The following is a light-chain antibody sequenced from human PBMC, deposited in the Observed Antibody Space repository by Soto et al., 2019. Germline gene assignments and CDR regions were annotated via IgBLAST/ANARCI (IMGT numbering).Light chain of an antibody. CDR2: DAS. Sequence: DIRMTQSPSTLSASVGDRVTITCRASQSISSWLAWYQQRPGQAPKLLISDASDLDTGVPPRFSGSGSETEFTLTISSLQPADFATYYCLQYNDYPWTFGQGTKVEVK. V-gene: IGKV1-5*01. CDR1: QSISSW. J-gene: IGKJ1*01. CDR3: LQYNDYPWT.